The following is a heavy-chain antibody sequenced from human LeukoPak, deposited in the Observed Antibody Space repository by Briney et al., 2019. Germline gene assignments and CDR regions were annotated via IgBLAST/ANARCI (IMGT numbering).Heavy chain of an antibody. CDR3: AREYLEYGSGNDYFDY. CDR1: GFSGLRFSFSDY. V-gene: IGHV4-39*02. D-gene: IGHD3-10*01. CDR2: IFHSENT. J-gene: IGHJ4*02. Sequence: GSLRLSCAASGFSGLRFSFSDYWMSWVRQAPGKGLEWIGNIFHSENTYYNPSLKSRVTISLDTSKNHFSLKVSSVTAADTAVYYCAREYLEYGSGNDYFDYWGQGTLVTVSS.